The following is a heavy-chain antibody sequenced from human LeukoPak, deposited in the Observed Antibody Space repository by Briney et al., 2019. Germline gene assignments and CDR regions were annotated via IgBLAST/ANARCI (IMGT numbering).Heavy chain of an antibody. D-gene: IGHD2-21*01. V-gene: IGHV3-23*01. CDR2: ISGSGGST. CDR1: GFTFSNYA. CDR3: AKFHKIWDSGDHDYFDS. Sequence: GGSLRLSCAASGFTFSNYAMRWVRQAPGKGLEWVSGISGSGGSTYYADSVKGRFTISRDNSKNTLFLDMNSLSVEDTGVYYCAKFHKIWDSGDHDYFDSWGQGTLVTVSS. J-gene: IGHJ4*02.